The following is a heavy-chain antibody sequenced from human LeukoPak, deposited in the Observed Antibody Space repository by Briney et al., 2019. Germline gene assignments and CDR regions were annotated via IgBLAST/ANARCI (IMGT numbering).Heavy chain of an antibody. Sequence: GGSLRLSCAAAGFTSNSYGMSWVRQAPGKGLEWVSAMSGSGVNTDYADSVKGRFTISRDNSKNTLYLQMNSLRAEDTAVYYCANDILTGYYGLTPPLDYWGQGTLVTVSS. CDR3: ANDILTGYYGLTPPLDY. D-gene: IGHD3-9*01. V-gene: IGHV3-23*01. CDR2: MSGSGVNT. J-gene: IGHJ4*02. CDR1: GFTSNSYG.